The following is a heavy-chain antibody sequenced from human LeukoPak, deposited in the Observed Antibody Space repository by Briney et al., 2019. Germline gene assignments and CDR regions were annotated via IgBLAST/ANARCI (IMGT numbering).Heavy chain of an antibody. CDR3: ARGHTAVTRHFDF. Sequence: PGGSLRLSCAASGFTFSDYYMSWIRQAPGKGLEWVSYISSSGSTIFSADALKGRFTISRDDAKNLLYLDMNSLRAEDTAVYYCARGHTAVTRHFDFWGQGTLVTVSS. CDR1: GFTFSDYY. D-gene: IGHD4-17*01. J-gene: IGHJ4*02. CDR2: ISSSGSTI. V-gene: IGHV3-11*04.